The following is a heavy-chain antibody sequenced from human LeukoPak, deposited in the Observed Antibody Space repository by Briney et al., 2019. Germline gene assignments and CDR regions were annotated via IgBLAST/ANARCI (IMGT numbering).Heavy chain of an antibody. J-gene: IGHJ5*02. CDR2: IRYDGSNK. D-gene: IGHD2-2*01. V-gene: IGHV3-30*02. Sequence: GGSLRLSCAASGFTFSSYGMHWVRQAPGKGLEWVAFIRYDGSNKYYADSVKGRFTISRDNSKNTLYLQMNSLRAEDTAVYYCAKDMRCSSTSCYWFRVGNWFDPWGQGTLVTVSS. CDR3: AKDMRCSSTSCYWFRVGNWFDP. CDR1: GFTFSSYG.